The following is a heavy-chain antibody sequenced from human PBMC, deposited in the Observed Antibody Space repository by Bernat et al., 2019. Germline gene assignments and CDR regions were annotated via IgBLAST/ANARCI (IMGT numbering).Heavy chain of an antibody. J-gene: IGHJ3*02. V-gene: IGHV3-33*01. CDR1: GFTFSSYG. CDR2: IWYDGINK. D-gene: IGHD3-22*01. Sequence: SCAASGFTFSSYGMHWVRQAPGKGLEWVAVIWYDGINKYYADSVKGRFTISRDNSKNTLYLQMNSLRAEDTAVYYFAREKGYYYDSSGYLPRHAFDIWGQGTMV. CDR3: AREKGYYYDSSGYLPRHAFDI.